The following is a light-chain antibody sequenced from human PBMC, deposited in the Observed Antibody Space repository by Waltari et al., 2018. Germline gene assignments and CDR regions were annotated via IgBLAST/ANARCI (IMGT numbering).Light chain of an antibody. CDR2: WAS. Sequence: DIVMTQSPDSLALSLGERANISCKSSQSVLQASKNRNYLAWYQQRPGQSPKLLISWASTRQSGVPYRFSGSGSAAEFTLTITSLHAEDVATYYCQQYYSTPLTFGGGTKVAIK. CDR1: QSVLQASKNRNY. V-gene: IGKV4-1*01. CDR3: QQYYSTPLT. J-gene: IGKJ4*01.